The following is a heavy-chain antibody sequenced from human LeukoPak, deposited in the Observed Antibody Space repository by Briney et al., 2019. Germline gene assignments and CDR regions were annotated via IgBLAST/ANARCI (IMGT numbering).Heavy chain of an antibody. CDR3: ARGPVRDPVLRYFDWLLYAFDI. V-gene: IGHV1-8*01. D-gene: IGHD3-9*01. J-gene: IGHJ3*02. CDR1: GYTFTSYD. CDR2: MNPNSGNT. Sequence: ASVKVSCKASGYTFTSYDINWVRQATGQGLEWMGWMNPNSGNTGYAQKFQGRVTMTRNTPISTAYMELRSLRSEDTAVYYCARGPVRDPVLRYFDWLLYAFDIWGQGTMVTVSS.